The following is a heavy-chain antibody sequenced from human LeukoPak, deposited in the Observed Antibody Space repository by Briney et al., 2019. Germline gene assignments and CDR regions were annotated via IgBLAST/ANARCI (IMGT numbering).Heavy chain of an antibody. CDR2: IYYSGST. J-gene: IGHJ4*02. V-gene: IGHV4-30-2*01. D-gene: IGHD3-22*01. Sequence: PSETLSLTCTVSGVSINSGDNYWSWIRQPPGKGLEWIGYIYYSGSTYYNPSLKSRVTISVDRSKNQFSLKLSSVTAADTAVYYCARSYDSSGSGFDYWGQGTLVTVSS. CDR3: ARSYDSSGSGFDY. CDR1: GVSINSGDNY.